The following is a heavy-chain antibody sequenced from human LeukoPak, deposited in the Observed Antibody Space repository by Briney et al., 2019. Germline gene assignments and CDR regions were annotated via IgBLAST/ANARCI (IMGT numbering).Heavy chain of an antibody. CDR3: ARFQGAHY. CDR2: ISSSSTYI. Sequence: KPGGSLRLSCAASGFTFSSYSMNWVRQAAGMGLEWVSSISSSSTYIYYADSVKGRFTISRDNTKNSLYLQMNSLRAEDTAVYYCARFQGAHYWGQGTLVTVSS. V-gene: IGHV3-21*01. CDR1: GFTFSSYS. D-gene: IGHD4/OR15-4a*01. J-gene: IGHJ4*02.